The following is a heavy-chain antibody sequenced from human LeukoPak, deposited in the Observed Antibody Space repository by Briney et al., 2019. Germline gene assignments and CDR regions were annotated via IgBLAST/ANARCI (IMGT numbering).Heavy chain of an antibody. CDR1: GFTFSTYA. V-gene: IGHV3-30*04. CDR2: ISYDGSNK. CDR3: AKGNFEYYYYYYMDV. D-gene: IGHD4-11*01. J-gene: IGHJ6*03. Sequence: PGGSLRLSCAASGFTFSTYAIHWVRQAPGKGLEWVAVISYDGSNKYYADSVKGRFTISRDNSKNTLYLQMNSLRAEDTAVYYCAKGNFEYYYYYYMDVWGKGTTVTVSS.